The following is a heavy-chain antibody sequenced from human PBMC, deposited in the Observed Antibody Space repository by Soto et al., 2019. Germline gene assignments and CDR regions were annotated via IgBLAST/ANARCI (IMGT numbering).Heavy chain of an antibody. V-gene: IGHV3-21*01. CDR1: GFTFSSYS. D-gene: IGHD2-8*01. J-gene: IGHJ4*02. CDR2: ISSSSSYI. CDR3: ARDPGYCTNGVCYYPTIQFDY. Sequence: GGSLRLSCAASGFTFSSYSMNWVRQAPGKGLEWVSSISSSSSYIYYADSVKGRFTISRDNAKNSLYLQMNSLRAEDTAVYYCARDPGYCTNGVCYYPTIQFDYWGQGTLVTVSS.